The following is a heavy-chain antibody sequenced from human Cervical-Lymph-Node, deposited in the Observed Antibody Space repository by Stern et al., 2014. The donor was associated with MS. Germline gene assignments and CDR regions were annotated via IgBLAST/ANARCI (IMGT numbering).Heavy chain of an antibody. CDR3: ARQTTAWASDV. D-gene: IGHD1-14*01. CDR2: IYPGDSET. CDR1: GYKFSIYW. V-gene: IGHV5-51*01. J-gene: IGHJ4*02. Sequence: EVQLVESGADLIRPGESLKISCKGSGYKFSIYWIPWVRQTPGKGLEWMGFIYPGDSETRYSPSFQGQVAMSADKSTSNAYLQWSSLNASDTAMYFCARQTTAWASDVWGQGTLVTVSS.